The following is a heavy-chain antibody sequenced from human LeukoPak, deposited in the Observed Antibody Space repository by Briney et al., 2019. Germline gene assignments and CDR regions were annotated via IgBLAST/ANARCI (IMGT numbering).Heavy chain of an antibody. Sequence: ASVKVSCKASGYTFTSYDINWVRQATGQGLEWMGWMNPNSGNTGYAQKFQGRVTMTRNTSISTAYMELSSLRSEDTAVYYCARFKIFTPYYFDYWGQGTLVTVSS. CDR3: ARFKIFTPYYFDY. J-gene: IGHJ4*02. CDR1: GYTFTSYD. V-gene: IGHV1-8*01. D-gene: IGHD3-3*01. CDR2: MNPNSGNT.